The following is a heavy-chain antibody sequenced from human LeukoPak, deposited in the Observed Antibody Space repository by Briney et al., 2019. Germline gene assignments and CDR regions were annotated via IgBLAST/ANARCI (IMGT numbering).Heavy chain of an antibody. CDR3: ARLKRAAGANPLDY. D-gene: IGHD6-13*01. CDR1: GFTFSSYA. V-gene: IGHV3-30-3*01. CDR2: ISYDGSNK. J-gene: IGHJ4*02. Sequence: GRSLRLSCAASGFTFSSYAMHWVRQAPGKGLEWVAVISYDGSNKYYADSVKGRFTISRDNSKNTLYLQMNSLRAEDTAVYYCARLKRAAGANPLDYWGQGTLVTVSS.